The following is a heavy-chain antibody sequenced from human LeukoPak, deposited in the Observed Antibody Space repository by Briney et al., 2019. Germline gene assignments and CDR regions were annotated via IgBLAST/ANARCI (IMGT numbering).Heavy chain of an antibody. J-gene: IGHJ5*02. CDR1: GYTFTGYY. D-gene: IGHD1-26*01. Sequence: ASVKVSCKASGYTFTGYYMHWVRQAPGQGLEWMGWINPNSGGTNYAQKFQGRATMTRDTSISTAYMELSRLRSDDTAVYYCARGGPVGAFLGNNWFDPWGQGTLVTVSS. CDR3: ARGGPVGAFLGNNWFDP. CDR2: INPNSGGT. V-gene: IGHV1-2*02.